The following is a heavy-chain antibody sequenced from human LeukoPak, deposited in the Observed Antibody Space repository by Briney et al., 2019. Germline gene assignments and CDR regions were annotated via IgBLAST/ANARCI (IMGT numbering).Heavy chain of an antibody. CDR3: ARGRYSGTTYYFDY. Sequence: PGGSLRLSCAASGFTFSTSWMSWVRQVPGKGLEWVANIKKDGSKTYYVDSVKGRFTISRDNAKNSLYLQMNSLRAEDTAMYYCARGRYSGTTYYFDYWGQGTLVTVSS. V-gene: IGHV3-7*03. D-gene: IGHD5-12*01. CDR1: GFTFSTSW. CDR2: IKKDGSKT. J-gene: IGHJ4*02.